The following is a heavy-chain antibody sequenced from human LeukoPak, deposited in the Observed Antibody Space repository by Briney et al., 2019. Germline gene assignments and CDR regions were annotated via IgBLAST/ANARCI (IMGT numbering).Heavy chain of an antibody. CDR2: VIPIFGTA. Sequence: SVKVSCKASGGTISSYAISWVRQAPGQGLEWMGGVIPIFGTANYAQKFQGRVTITADESTSTAYMELSSLRSEDTAVYYCAREGVVDKGFDYWGQGTLVTVSS. D-gene: IGHD3-22*01. J-gene: IGHJ4*02. CDR3: AREGVVDKGFDY. CDR1: GGTISSYA. V-gene: IGHV1-69*13.